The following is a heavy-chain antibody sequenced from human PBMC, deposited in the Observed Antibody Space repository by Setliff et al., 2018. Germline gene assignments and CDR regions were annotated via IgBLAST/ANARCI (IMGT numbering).Heavy chain of an antibody. V-gene: IGHV1-46*01. J-gene: IGHJ4*02. CDR2: INPSGGST. CDR3: ARERMYYNFWSGYSDY. Sequence: ASVKVSCKASGYTFTSYYMHWVRQAPGQGLEWMGIINPSGGSTSYAQKFQGRVTMTRDTSTSTVYMELSSLRSEDTAVYYCARERMYYNFWSGYSDYWGQGTLVTVSS. CDR1: GYTFTSYY. D-gene: IGHD3-3*01.